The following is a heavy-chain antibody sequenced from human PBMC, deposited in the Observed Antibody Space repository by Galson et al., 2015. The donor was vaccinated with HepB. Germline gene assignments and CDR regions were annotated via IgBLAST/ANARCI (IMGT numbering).Heavy chain of an antibody. J-gene: IGHJ4*02. CDR1: GYTFTGYN. CDR2: INPNSGGT. Sequence: PVKVSCKASGYTFTGYNMHWVRQAPGQGLEWMGWINPNSGGTNYAQKFQGWVTMNRDTSISTAYMELSRLRSDDTAVYYCARDGSGYYYGLGCYYDYWGQGTLVTVSS. D-gene: IGHD3-10*01. V-gene: IGHV1-2*04. CDR3: ARDGSGYYYGLGCYYDY.